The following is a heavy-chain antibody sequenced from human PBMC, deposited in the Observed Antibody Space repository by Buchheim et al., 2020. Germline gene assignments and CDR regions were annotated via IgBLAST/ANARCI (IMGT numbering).Heavy chain of an antibody. Sequence: QVQLQESGPGLVKPSETLSLTCTVSGGSISSYYWSWIRQPPGKGLEWIGYIYYSGSTYYNPSLKSRVTISVDTSKNQFSLKLSSVTAADTAVYYCARDGLGYCSSTSCYGMDVWGQGTT. D-gene: IGHD2-2*01. J-gene: IGHJ6*02. CDR1: GGSISSYY. CDR2: IYYSGST. V-gene: IGHV4-59*06. CDR3: ARDGLGYCSSTSCYGMDV.